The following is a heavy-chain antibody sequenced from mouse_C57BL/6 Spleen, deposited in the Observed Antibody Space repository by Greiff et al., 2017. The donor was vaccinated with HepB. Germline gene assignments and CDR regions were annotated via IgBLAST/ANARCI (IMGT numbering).Heavy chain of an antibody. D-gene: IGHD1-1*01. J-gene: IGHJ3*01. CDR3: TRQYYYGSSPFAY. CDR1: GYTFTDYE. CDR2: IDPETGGT. Sequence: VQLQESGAELVRPGASVTLSCKASGYTFTDYEMHWVKQTPVHGLEWIGAIDPETGGTAYNQKFKGKAILTADKSSSTAYMELRSLTSEDSAVYYCTRQYYYGSSPFAYWGQGTLVTVSA. V-gene: IGHV1-15*01.